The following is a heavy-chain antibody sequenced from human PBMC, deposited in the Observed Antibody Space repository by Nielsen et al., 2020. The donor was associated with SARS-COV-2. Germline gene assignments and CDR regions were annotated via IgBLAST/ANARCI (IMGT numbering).Heavy chain of an antibody. D-gene: IGHD3-9*01. V-gene: IGHV3-20*03. CDR3: ARDPLVISYYYGMDV. CDR2: INWNGGST. J-gene: IGHJ6*02. Sequence: VRQMPGKGLEWVSGINWNGGSTGYADSVKGRFTISRDNAKNSLYLQMNSLRAEDTAVYYCARDPLVISYYYGMDVWGQGTTVTVSS.